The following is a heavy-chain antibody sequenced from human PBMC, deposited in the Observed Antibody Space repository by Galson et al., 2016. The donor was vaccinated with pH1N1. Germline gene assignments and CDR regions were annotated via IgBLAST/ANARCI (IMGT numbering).Heavy chain of an antibody. D-gene: IGHD7-27*01. CDR3: IRDLGRLRDF. Sequence: QSGAEVKKPGSSVKVSCKASGYIFTRDYFHWVRQAPGQGLEWMGVIDPSNGGTTFAQKFQGLVTMTRDTSTSTVYMEVSGLKSDDTAVYYCIRDLGRLRDFWGQGTLVTVSS. CDR1: GYIFTRDY. CDR2: IDPSNGGT. J-gene: IGHJ4*02. V-gene: IGHV1-46*03.